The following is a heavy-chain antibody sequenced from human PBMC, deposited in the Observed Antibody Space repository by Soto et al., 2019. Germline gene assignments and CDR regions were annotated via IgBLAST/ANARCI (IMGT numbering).Heavy chain of an antibody. Sequence: EVQLLESGGGLVQPGGSLRLSCAASGFTFSSYAMSWVRQAPGKGLEWVSAISGSGGSTYYADSVKGRFTISRDNSKXXXXXXXXXXXXXXXXXXXXXXXXXXXXXFDYWGQGTLVTVSS. CDR3: XXXXXXXXXFDY. V-gene: IGHV3-23*01. J-gene: IGHJ4*02. CDR1: GFTFSSYA. CDR2: ISGSGGST.